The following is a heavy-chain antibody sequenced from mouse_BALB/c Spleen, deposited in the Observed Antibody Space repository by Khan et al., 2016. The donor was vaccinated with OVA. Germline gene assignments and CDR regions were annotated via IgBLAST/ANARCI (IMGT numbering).Heavy chain of an antibody. J-gene: IGHJ4*01. CDR2: INTYTGEP. V-gene: IGHV9-3-1*01. CDR3: ERPPYFSYTMAY. Sequence: QIQLVQSGPELKKPGETVKISCKASGYTFTKFGMNWVKQAPGKGLEWMGWINTYTGEPTYADDFKGRFAFSMETSASTAYLQINNLKDEDTATYFCERPPYFSYTMAYLGQGTSVTVSS. D-gene: IGHD2-10*01. CDR1: GYTFTKFG.